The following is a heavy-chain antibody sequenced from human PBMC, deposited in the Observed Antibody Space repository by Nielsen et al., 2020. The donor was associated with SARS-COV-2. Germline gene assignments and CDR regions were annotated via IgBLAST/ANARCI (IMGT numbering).Heavy chain of an antibody. CDR2: IIPIFGTA. CDR3: ARDFTAVAGTPYYYGMDV. V-gene: IGHV1-69*13. CDR1: GGTFSSYA. J-gene: IGHJ6*02. D-gene: IGHD6-19*01. Sequence: SVKVSCKASGGTFSSYAISWVRQAPGQGLEWMGGIIPIFGTANYAQKFQGRVTITADESTSTAYMELSRLRSDDTAVYYCARDFTAVAGTPYYYGMDVWGQGTTVTVSS.